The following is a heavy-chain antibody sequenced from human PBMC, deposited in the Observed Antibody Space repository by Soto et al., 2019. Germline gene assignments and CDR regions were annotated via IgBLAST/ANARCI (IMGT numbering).Heavy chain of an antibody. CDR3: ARPLSPYYYYYGMDV. Sequence: LKISCKGSGYSFTSNWIGWVRQMPGKGLEWMGIIYPGDSDTRYSPAFQGQVTISADKSISTAYLQWSSLKASDTAMYYCARPLSPYYYYYGMDVWGQGTTVTVSS. CDR1: GYSFTSNW. J-gene: IGHJ6*02. V-gene: IGHV5-51*01. CDR2: IYPGDSDT.